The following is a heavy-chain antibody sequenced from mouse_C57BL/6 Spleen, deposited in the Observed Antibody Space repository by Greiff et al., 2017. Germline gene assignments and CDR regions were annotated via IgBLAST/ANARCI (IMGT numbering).Heavy chain of an antibody. CDR1: GYTFTGYW. J-gene: IGHJ1*03. D-gene: IGHD1-1*01. CDR3: ARYYGSSGGYFDV. CDR2: ILPGSGST. Sequence: QVQLQQSGAELMKPGASVKLSCKATGYTFTGYWIEWVKQRPGHGLEWIGEILPGSGSTNYNAKFKGKATFTADTSSTTAYMQLSSLTTEDSAIYYCARYYGSSGGYFDVGGTGTTVTVSS. V-gene: IGHV1-9*01.